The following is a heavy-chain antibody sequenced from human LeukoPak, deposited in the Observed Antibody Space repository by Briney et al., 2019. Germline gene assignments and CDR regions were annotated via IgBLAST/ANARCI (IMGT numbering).Heavy chain of an antibody. D-gene: IGHD3-10*01. CDR3: ARDPYQDYYGRFDP. J-gene: IGHJ5*02. Sequence: PGRSLRLSCAASGFSFSNHGMHWVRQAPGKRLEWVAVIWDDGNNKRYANSVNGRFTISRDNSENTLYLQMNGLTAEDTAMYYCARDPYQDYYGRFDPWGQGTLVIVSS. V-gene: IGHV3-33*01. CDR1: GFSFSNHG. CDR2: IWDDGNNK.